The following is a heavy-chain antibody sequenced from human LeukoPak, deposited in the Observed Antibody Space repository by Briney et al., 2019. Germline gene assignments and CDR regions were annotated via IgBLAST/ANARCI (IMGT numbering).Heavy chain of an antibody. CDR2: IYYSGST. J-gene: IGHJ4*02. D-gene: IGHD5-24*01. V-gene: IGHV4-39*07. Sequence: PSETLSLTCTVSGGSISSSSYYWGWIRQPPGKGLEWIGSIYYSGSTYYNPSLKSRVTISVDTSKNQFSLKLSSVTAADTAVYYCARGVEGLTYDYWGQGTLVTVSS. CDR1: GGSISSSSYY. CDR3: ARGVEGLTYDY.